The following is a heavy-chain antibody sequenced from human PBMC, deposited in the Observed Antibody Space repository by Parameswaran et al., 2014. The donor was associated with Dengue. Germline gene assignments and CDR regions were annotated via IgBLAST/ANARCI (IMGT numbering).Heavy chain of an antibody. CDR1: GYTFTGYY. D-gene: IGHD3-3*01. CDR2: INPNSGGT. Sequence: PGASVKVSCKASGYTFTGYYMHWVRQAPGQGLEWMGWINPNSGGTNYAQKFQGRVTMTRDTSISTAYMELSRLRSDDTAVYYCARDSAYYDFWSGYYTGYYYMDVWGKGTTVTVSS. CDR3: ARDSAYYDFWSGYYTGYYYMDV. J-gene: IGHJ6*03. V-gene: IGHV1-2*02.